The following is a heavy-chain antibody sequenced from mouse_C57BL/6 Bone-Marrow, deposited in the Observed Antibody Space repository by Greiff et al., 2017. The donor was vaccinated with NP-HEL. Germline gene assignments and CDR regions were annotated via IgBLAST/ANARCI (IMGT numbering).Heavy chain of an antibody. V-gene: IGHV14-1*01. D-gene: IGHD1-3*01. CDR1: GFNINDYT. CDR2: IDPEDGDT. J-gene: IGHJ2*01. CDR3: TTRDGSSKGY. Sequence: VQLQQSGAELVRPGASVKLSCTASGFNINDYTMHWVKQRPEQGLEWIGSIDPEDGDTEYAPKFKGKATMTADTSSNTAYLQLSSLTSEDTAVYYCTTRDGSSKGYWGQGTTLTVSS.